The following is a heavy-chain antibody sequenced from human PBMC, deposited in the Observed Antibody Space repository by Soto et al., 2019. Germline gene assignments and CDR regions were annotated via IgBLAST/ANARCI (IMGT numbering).Heavy chain of an antibody. V-gene: IGHV3-30*18. CDR3: AKDRGYYDSSGYQYNSPLDY. J-gene: IGHJ4*02. Sequence: PGGSLRLSCAASGFTFSSYGMHWVRQAPGKGLELVAVISYDGSNKYYADSVKGRFTISRDNSKNTLYLQMNSLRAEDTAVYYCAKDRGYYDSSGYQYNSPLDYWGQGTLVTVSS. CDR1: GFTFSSYG. CDR2: ISYDGSNK. D-gene: IGHD3-22*01.